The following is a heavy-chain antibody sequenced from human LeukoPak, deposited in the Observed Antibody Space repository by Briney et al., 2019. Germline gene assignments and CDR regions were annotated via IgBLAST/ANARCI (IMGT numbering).Heavy chain of an antibody. V-gene: IGHV3-23*01. Sequence: GGSLRLSCAASGFTFSNYGMNWVRQAPGKGLEWVSGISGSGGSTYYADSVKGRFTISRDNSKNTLYLQMNSLRAEDTAVYYCARGVVATRGDYWGQGTLVTVSS. CDR2: ISGSGGST. J-gene: IGHJ4*02. CDR1: GFTFSNYG. CDR3: ARGVVATRGDY. D-gene: IGHD5-12*01.